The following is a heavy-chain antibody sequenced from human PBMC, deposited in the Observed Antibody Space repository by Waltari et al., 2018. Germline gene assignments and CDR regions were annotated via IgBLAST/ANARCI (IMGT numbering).Heavy chain of an antibody. Sequence: QVQLVQSGAEVKKPGSSVKVSCKASGGTFSSYALSWVRQAPGQGLEWMGGIIPILGIANYAQKFQGRVTITADESTSTAYMELSSLRSEDTAVYYCARSPTGIVVVTTGAFDIWGQGTMVTVSS. CDR3: ARSPTGIVVVTTGAFDI. CDR2: IIPILGIA. V-gene: IGHV1-69*04. D-gene: IGHD3-22*01. CDR1: GGTFSSYA. J-gene: IGHJ3*02.